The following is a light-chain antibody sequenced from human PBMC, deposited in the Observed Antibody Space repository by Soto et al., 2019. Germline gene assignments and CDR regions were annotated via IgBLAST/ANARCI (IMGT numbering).Light chain of an antibody. CDR2: GAS. J-gene: IGKJ4*01. Sequence: EIVLTQSPGTLSLSTGERDTLSGRSSQSVSSSYLAWYQQKPGQAPRLLIYGASSRATGIQARFSGSGSGTDFTLTISRMEPEDFAVYYCKQYGSSPLTLGRGTKVDIK. CDR3: KQYGSSPLT. V-gene: IGKV3-20*01. CDR1: QSVSSSY.